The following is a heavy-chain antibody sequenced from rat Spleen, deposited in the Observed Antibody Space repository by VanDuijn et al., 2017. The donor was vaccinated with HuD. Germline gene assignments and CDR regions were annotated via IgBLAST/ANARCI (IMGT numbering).Heavy chain of an antibody. D-gene: IGHD1-4*01. J-gene: IGHJ3*01. V-gene: IGHV5-19*01. Sequence: EVQLVESGGGLVQPGRSLKLSCTASGFIFSNYDMAWVRQAPAKGLEWVSSISPTGGSTNYRDSVKGRFTISRDNAKSTLYLQMDSLRSEDTATYYCAADGTRVSRFAYWGQGTLVTVSS. CDR2: ISPTGGST. CDR1: GFIFSNYD. CDR3: AADGTRVSRFAY.